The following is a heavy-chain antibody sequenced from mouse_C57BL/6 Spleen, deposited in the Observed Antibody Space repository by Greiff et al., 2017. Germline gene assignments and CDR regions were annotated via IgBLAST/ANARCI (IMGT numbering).Heavy chain of an antibody. CDR3: ARYRWGGFDY. V-gene: IGHV7-3*01. CDR2: IRNKANGYTT. J-gene: IGHJ2*01. Sequence: EVQRVESGGGLVQPGGSLSLSCAASGFTFTDYYMSWVRQPPGKALEWLGFIRNKANGYTTEYSASVKGRFTISRDNSQSILYLQMNALRAEDSATYYCARYRWGGFDYWGQGTTLTVSS. D-gene: IGHD2-3*01. CDR1: GFTFTDYY.